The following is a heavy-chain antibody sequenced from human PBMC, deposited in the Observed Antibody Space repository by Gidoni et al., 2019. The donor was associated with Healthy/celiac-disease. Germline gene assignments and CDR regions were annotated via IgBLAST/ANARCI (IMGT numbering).Heavy chain of an antibody. J-gene: IGHJ3*02. CDR3: AKVDDYYDSSGYYLDAFDI. CDR1: GFTFSSYA. CDR2: ISGSGGST. V-gene: IGHV3-23*01. Sequence: EVQLLESGGGLVQPGGSLRLSCAASGFTFSSYAMRWVRQAPGKGLEWVSAISGSGGSTYYADSVKGRFTISRDNSKNTLYLQMNSLRAEDTAVYYCAKVDDYYDSSGYYLDAFDIWGQGTMVTVSS. D-gene: IGHD3-22*01.